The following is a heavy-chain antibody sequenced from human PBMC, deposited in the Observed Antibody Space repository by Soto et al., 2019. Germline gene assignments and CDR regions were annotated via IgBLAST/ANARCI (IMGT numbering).Heavy chain of an antibody. Sequence: QITLKESGPTLVKPTQTLTLTCTFSGFSLSTTGVGVGWIRQPPGKALEWLALIYWDDDERYSPSLKSRLTVPKDISKNQVVLTMTHMDPADAATYYCAHDVVLTDISAYDAFDVWGQGTMVTVS. CDR2: IYWDDDE. CDR1: GFSLSTTGVG. CDR3: AHDVVLTDISAYDAFDV. V-gene: IGHV2-5*02. J-gene: IGHJ3*01. D-gene: IGHD2-21*02.